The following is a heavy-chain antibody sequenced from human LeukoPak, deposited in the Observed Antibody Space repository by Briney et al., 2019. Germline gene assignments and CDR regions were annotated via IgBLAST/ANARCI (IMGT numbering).Heavy chain of an antibody. CDR1: GFTVSSNY. CDR2: IYSGGST. J-gene: IGHJ4*02. V-gene: IGHV3-53*01. CDR3: AGAFYDY. Sequence: GGSLRLSSAASGFTVSSNYMSWVRQAPGKGLEWVSVIYSGGSTYYADSVKGRFTISRDNSKNTLYLQMNSLRAEDTAVYYCAGAFYDYWGQGTLVTVSS.